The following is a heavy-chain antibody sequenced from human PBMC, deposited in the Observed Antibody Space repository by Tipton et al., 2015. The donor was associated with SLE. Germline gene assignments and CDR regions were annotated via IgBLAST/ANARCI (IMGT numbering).Heavy chain of an antibody. CDR1: GGSFSGYY. CDR2: INHSGST. CDR3: ARVTRGFYYLDY. J-gene: IGHJ4*02. Sequence: TLSLTCAVYGGSFSGYYWSWIRQPPGKGLEWIGEINHSGSTNYNPSLKSRVTISVDTSKNQFSLKLSSVTAADTAVYYCARVTRGFYYLDYWGQGTLVTVSS. D-gene: IGHD2-2*01. V-gene: IGHV4-34*01.